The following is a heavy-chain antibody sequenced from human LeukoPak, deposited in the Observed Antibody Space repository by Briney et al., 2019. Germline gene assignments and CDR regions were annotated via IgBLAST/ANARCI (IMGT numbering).Heavy chain of an antibody. CDR1: GYTFTGYY. CDR2: INPNSGGT. Sequence: GASVKVSCKASGYTFTGYYMHWVRQAPGQGLEWMGWINPNSGGTNYAQKFQGRVTMTRDTSISTAYMELSRLRSDDTAVYYCARAAGEYCSSTSCYAGGDYWGQGTLVTVSS. CDR3: ARAAGEYCSSTSCYAGGDY. J-gene: IGHJ4*02. V-gene: IGHV1-2*02. D-gene: IGHD2-2*01.